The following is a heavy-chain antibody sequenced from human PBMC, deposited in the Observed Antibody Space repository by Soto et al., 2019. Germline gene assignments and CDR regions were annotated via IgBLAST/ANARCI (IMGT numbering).Heavy chain of an antibody. CDR1: GYTFTGSY. J-gene: IGHJ6*01. V-gene: IGHV1-2*02. Sequence: ASVKVSSKDSGYTFTGSYIHWVRQAPGHGLEWMRWINPHSGGTNYAQKCQGRVTMIRDPAIITASMELSRPRSSGRAVYYCSRDRDHHYGM. CDR2: INPHSGGT. CDR3: SRDRDHHYGM.